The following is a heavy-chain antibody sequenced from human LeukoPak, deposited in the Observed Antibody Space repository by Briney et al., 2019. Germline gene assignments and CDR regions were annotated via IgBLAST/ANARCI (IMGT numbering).Heavy chain of an antibody. CDR2: IFYRGST. CDR1: GGSISSYY. CDR3: ARGLAYHLFDY. V-gene: IGHV4-59*12. D-gene: IGHD2-21*01. J-gene: IGHJ4*02. Sequence: SETLSLTCTVSGGSISSYYWSWIRQPPGKGLEWIGYIFYRGSTNYSPSLRSRVTISVDTSKNQFSLRLSSVTAADTAVYYCARGLAYHLFDYWGQGTLVTVSS.